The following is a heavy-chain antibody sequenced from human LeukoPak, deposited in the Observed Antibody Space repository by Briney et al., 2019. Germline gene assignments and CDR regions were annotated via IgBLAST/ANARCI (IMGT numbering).Heavy chain of an antibody. Sequence: GASVKVSCKASGGTFSSYAISWVRQAPGQGVEWMGGIIPIFGTANYAQKFQGRVTITTDESTSTAYMELSSLRSEDTAVYYCARVSGSYFIFDYWGQGTLVTVSS. V-gene: IGHV1-69*05. J-gene: IGHJ4*02. CDR2: IIPIFGTA. D-gene: IGHD1-26*01. CDR1: GGTFSSYA. CDR3: ARVSGSYFIFDY.